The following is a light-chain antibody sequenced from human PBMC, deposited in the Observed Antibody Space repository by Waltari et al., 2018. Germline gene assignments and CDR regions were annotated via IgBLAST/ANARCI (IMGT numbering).Light chain of an antibody. CDR3: SSYTSSSTLV. Sequence: QSALTHPASVSGSPGQSITLRCSGTSSDVGGYNYVAWYQQHPGKAPKLMIYDVSSRPSGVSNRFSGSKSGNTASLTISGLQAEDEADYYCSSYTSSSTLVFGTGTKVTVL. CDR2: DVS. V-gene: IGLV2-14*01. J-gene: IGLJ1*01. CDR1: SSDVGGYNY.